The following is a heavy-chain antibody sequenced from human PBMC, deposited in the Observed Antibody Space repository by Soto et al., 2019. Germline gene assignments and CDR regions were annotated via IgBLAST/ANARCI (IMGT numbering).Heavy chain of an antibody. CDR1: GGTFSSYV. J-gene: IGHJ6*02. Sequence: GASVKVSCKASGGTFSSYVISWVRQAPGQGLEWMGGIIPIFGTANYAQKFQGRVTITADESTSTAYMELSSLRSEDTAVYYCARLSTVANPGMDVWGQGTTVTVSS. CDR2: IIPIFGTA. D-gene: IGHD4-17*01. CDR3: ARLSTVANPGMDV. V-gene: IGHV1-69*13.